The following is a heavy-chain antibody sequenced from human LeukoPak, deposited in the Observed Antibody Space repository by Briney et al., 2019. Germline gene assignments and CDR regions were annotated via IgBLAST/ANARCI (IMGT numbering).Heavy chain of an antibody. V-gene: IGHV4-34*01. Sequence: SETLSLTYAVYGGSFSGYYWSWIRQPPGKGLEWIGEINHSGSTSYNPSLKSRVTISVDTSKNQFSLKLSSVTAADTAVYYCARSRWLVRNWFDPWGQGTLVTVSS. J-gene: IGHJ5*02. CDR1: GGSFSGYY. CDR3: ARSRWLVRNWFDP. CDR2: INHSGST. D-gene: IGHD6-19*01.